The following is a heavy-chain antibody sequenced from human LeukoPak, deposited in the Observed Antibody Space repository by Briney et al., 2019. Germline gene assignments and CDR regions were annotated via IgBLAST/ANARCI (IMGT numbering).Heavy chain of an antibody. Sequence: VASVKVSCKASGGTFSSYAISWVRQAPGQGLEWMGRIIPILGIANYAQKFQGRVTITADKSTSTAHMELSSLRSEDTAVYYCARDSGYSGYAGDYWGQGTLVTVSS. J-gene: IGHJ4*02. CDR1: GGTFSSYA. V-gene: IGHV1-69*04. CDR3: ARDSGYSGYAGDY. D-gene: IGHD5-12*01. CDR2: IIPILGIA.